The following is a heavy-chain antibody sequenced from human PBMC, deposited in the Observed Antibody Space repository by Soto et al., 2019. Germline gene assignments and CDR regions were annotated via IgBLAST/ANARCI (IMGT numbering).Heavy chain of an antibody. Sequence: EVQLVQSGAEVKKPGATVRISCKVSKYTFTDYYIHWVQQAPGKGLEWMGLVDPEDGQTRYAQKFQGRVTMTADTSAETAYMDLSRRTSEDTAVYYCATGSFYFDYWGQGTLVTVSS. CDR2: VDPEDGQT. J-gene: IGHJ4*02. CDR3: ATGSFYFDY. CDR1: KYTFTDYY. D-gene: IGHD3-16*02. V-gene: IGHV1-69-2*01.